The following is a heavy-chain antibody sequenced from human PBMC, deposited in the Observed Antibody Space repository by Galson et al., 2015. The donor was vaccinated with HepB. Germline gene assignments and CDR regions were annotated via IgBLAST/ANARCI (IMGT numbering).Heavy chain of an antibody. J-gene: IGHJ3*02. Sequence: SLRLSCPASGFIFSDSGIHWVRQASGKGLEWVRRIRSKANSCATASAASVKGRFSISRDDSENRAYLQMNSLRADDTAVYYCAREAQSGPCNLTSFPDSFDIWGHGTLVTVSS. CDR2: IRSKANSCAT. CDR1: GFIFSDSG. V-gene: IGHV3-73*01. D-gene: IGHD2-2*01. CDR3: AREAQSGPCNLTSFPDSFDI.